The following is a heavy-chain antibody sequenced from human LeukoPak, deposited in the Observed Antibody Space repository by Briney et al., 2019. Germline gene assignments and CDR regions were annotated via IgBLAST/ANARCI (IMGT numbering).Heavy chain of an antibody. CDR3: ARGNRLVIGSEEIDI. V-gene: IGHV1-69*05. Sequence: ASVKVSCKASGGTFSSYAISWVRQAPGQGLEWMGRIIPIFGTANYAQKSQGRVTITTDESTSTAYMELSSLRSEDTAVYYCARGNRLVIGSEEIDIWGQGTMVTVSS. J-gene: IGHJ3*02. D-gene: IGHD3-10*01. CDR1: GGTFSSYA. CDR2: IIPIFGTA.